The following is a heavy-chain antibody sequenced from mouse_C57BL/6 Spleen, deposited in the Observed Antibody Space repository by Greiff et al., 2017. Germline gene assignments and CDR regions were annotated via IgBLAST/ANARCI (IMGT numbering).Heavy chain of an antibody. V-gene: IGHV14-4*01. Sequence: EVQLQQSGAELVRPGASVKLSCTASGFNIKDDYMHWVKQRPEQGLEWIGWIDPENGDTEYASKFQGKATITADTSSNTAYLQLSSLTSEDTAVYYCTFHYYGSSLFAYWGQGTLVTVSA. CDR1: GFNIKDDY. CDR3: TFHYYGSSLFAY. CDR2: IDPENGDT. D-gene: IGHD1-1*01. J-gene: IGHJ3*01.